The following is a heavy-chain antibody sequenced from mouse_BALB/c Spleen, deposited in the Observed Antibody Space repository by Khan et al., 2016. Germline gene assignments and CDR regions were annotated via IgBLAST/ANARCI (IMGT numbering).Heavy chain of an antibody. J-gene: IGHJ2*01. CDR3: ATSSSGYWYYFDY. CDR2: IYYSGST. CDR1: GFSITSHYS. Sequence: VQLKESGPDLVKPSQSLSLTCTVTGFSITSHYSWHWIRHFPGNKLEWMGYIYYSGSTNYNPSLKSRISLTRDTSKNQFSLQLNSVTTEDTATYYCATSSSGYWYYFDYWGQGTTLTVSS. D-gene: IGHD3-1*01. V-gene: IGHV3-1*02.